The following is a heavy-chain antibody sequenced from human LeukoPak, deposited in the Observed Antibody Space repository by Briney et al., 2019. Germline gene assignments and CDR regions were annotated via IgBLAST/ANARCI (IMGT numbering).Heavy chain of an antibody. Sequence: GASVKGSCKASGYTFTGYYMHWVRQAPGQGLEWMGRINPNSGGTNYAQKFQGRVTMTRDTSISTAYMELSRLRSDDTAVYYCARDPGDNWNDMDYWGQGTLVTVSS. CDR1: GYTFTGYY. CDR3: ARDPGDNWNDMDY. CDR2: INPNSGGT. V-gene: IGHV1-2*06. D-gene: IGHD1-1*01. J-gene: IGHJ4*02.